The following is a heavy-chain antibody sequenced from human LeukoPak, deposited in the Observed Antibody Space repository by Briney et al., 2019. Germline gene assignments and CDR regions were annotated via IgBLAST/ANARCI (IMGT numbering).Heavy chain of an antibody. CDR1: GFTFSDYA. CDR3: ARAQYYYGSGSFDY. CDR2: ISGSGDKT. D-gene: IGHD3-10*01. J-gene: IGHJ4*02. Sequence: GGSLRLSCAASGFTFSDYAMSWVRQAPGGGLEWVSAISGSGDKTFHADSVKGRFTISRDNSKNTLYLQMNSLRAEDTAVYYCARAQYYYGSGSFDYWGQGTLVTVSS. V-gene: IGHV3-23*01.